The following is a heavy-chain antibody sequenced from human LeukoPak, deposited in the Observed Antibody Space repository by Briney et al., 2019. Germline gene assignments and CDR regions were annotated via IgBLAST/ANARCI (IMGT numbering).Heavy chain of an antibody. CDR2: INPNSGGT. J-gene: IGHJ4*02. D-gene: IGHD3-10*01. CDR3: ARDGGNYYGSGSYPDY. V-gene: IGHV1-2*02. Sequence: ASVKVSCKTSGYTFTGYYMHWVRQAPGQGLEWMGWINPNSGGTNYAQKFQGRVTMTRDTSISTAYMELSRLRSDDTAVYYCARDGGNYYGSGSYPDYWGQGTLVTVSS. CDR1: GYTFTGYY.